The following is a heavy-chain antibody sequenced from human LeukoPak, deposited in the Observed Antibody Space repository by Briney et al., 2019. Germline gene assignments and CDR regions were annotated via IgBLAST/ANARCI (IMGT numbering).Heavy chain of an antibody. D-gene: IGHD2-21*02. CDR3: ARGVVTAIRDFDY. V-gene: IGHV4-34*01. J-gene: IGHJ4*02. CDR1: GGSFSGYY. CDR2: INHSGST. Sequence: SETLSLTCAVYGGSFSGYYWSWIRQPPGKGLEWIREINHSGSTNYNPSLKSRVTISVDTSKNQFSLKLSSVTAADTAVYYCARGVVTAIRDFDYWGQGTLVTVSS.